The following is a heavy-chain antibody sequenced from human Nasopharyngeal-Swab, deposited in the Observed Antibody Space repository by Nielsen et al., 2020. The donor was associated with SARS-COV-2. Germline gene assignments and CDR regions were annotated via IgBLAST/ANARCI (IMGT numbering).Heavy chain of an antibody. CDR1: GFSSSDYY. CDR3: AKPHLRYYDWLLFDY. D-gene: IGHD3-9*01. V-gene: IGHV3-11*03. Sequence: GESLKISCAASGFSSSDYYMSWIRQAPGKGLEWVAYISSDRSIYTFYADSVKGRFTISRDTAKNSLSLQMNSLRAEDTAVYYCAKPHLRYYDWLLFDYWGQGTLVTVSS. CDR2: ISSDRSIYT. J-gene: IGHJ4*02.